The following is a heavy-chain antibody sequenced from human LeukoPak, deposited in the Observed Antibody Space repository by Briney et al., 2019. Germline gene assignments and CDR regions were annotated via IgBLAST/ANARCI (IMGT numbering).Heavy chain of an antibody. D-gene: IGHD6-19*01. V-gene: IGHV1-2*02. Sequence: ASVKVSCKASGYTFTGYYMHWVRQAPGQGLEWMGWINPNSGGTNYAQKFQGRVTMTRDTSISTAYMELSRLRSDDTAVYYCARSLGSLWQWLLIDLFVLDYWGQGTLVTVSS. J-gene: IGHJ4*02. CDR3: ARSLGSLWQWLLIDLFVLDY. CDR1: GYTFTGYY. CDR2: INPNSGGT.